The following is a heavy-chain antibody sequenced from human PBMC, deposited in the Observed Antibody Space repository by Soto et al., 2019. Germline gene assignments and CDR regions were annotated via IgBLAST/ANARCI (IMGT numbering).Heavy chain of an antibody. V-gene: IGHV3-74*02. J-gene: IGHJ6*03. CDR1: GFTFRNYW. D-gene: IGHD2-15*01. Sequence: EVQLVESGGGLVQPGGSLRLSCAASGFTFRNYWMYWVRQAPGQELEWVSRINSDGSVSSYADSVKGRLTISRDNVKNTLYLLMDSLRAEDTAVYYCARGDCVGGSCYSLAGSFYYYMDAWGKGTTVTVFS. CDR2: INSDGSVS. CDR3: ARGDCVGGSCYSLAGSFYYYMDA.